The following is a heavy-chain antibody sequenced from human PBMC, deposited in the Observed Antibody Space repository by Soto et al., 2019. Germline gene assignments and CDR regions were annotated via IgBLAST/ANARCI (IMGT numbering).Heavy chain of an antibody. Sequence: QAQLLESGPGLVKPSRTLSLTCSVSGDSISTVDYFWAWIRQPPGQALEYIGYIYKSATTYYNPSFESRVAISLDTSKSQFSLNVTSVTAADTAVYFCARGRYCLTGRCFPNWFDSWGQGTLVTVSS. D-gene: IGHD2-15*01. V-gene: IGHV4-30-4*01. CDR1: GDSISTVDYF. CDR2: IYKSATT. J-gene: IGHJ5*01. CDR3: ARGRYCLTGRCFPNWFDS.